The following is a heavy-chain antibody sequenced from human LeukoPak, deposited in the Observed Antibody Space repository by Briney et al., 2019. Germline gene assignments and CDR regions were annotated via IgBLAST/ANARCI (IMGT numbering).Heavy chain of an antibody. Sequence: PSETLSLTCTVSGGSIRSYYWSWIRQPPGQGLEWIGCIYYTGSTNYNPSLKSRVTISVDTSKNQFSLKLSSVTAADTDVYYCATGRAYSSVDYWGQGTLVTVSS. CDR2: IYYTGST. V-gene: IGHV4-59*01. CDR3: ATGRAYSSVDY. J-gene: IGHJ4*02. D-gene: IGHD6-19*01. CDR1: GGSIRSYY.